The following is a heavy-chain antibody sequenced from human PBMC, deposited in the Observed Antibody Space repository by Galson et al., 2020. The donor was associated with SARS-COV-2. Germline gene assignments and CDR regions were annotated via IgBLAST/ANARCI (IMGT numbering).Heavy chain of an antibody. V-gene: IGHV4-31*03. J-gene: IGHJ3*02. CDR2: IYYSGSA. D-gene: IGHD1-26*01. CDR3: ARDSGYMVGATSAVEI. CDR1: GGSISSNGYY. Sequence: SETLSLTCTVSGGSISSNGYYWTWIRQHPGKGLEWIGYIYYSGSAYYSPSLKSRVTISVDTSKNQFSLKLTSVTAADTAVYYCARDSGYMVGATSAVEIWGQGTMVTVSS.